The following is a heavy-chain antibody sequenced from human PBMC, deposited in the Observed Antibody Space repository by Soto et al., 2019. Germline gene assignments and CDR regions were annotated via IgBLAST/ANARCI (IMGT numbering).Heavy chain of an antibody. CDR2: ISSSSSYI. CDR1: GFPFSSYS. V-gene: IGHV3-21*01. CDR3: ARVYCSSTSCHVGAFDI. D-gene: IGHD2-2*01. Sequence: GGSLRLSCAASGFPFSSYSMNLVRQAPGKGLEWVSSISSSSSYIYYADSVKGRFTISRDNAKNSLYLQMNSLRAEDTAVYYCARVYCSSTSCHVGAFDIWGQGTMVTVSS. J-gene: IGHJ3*02.